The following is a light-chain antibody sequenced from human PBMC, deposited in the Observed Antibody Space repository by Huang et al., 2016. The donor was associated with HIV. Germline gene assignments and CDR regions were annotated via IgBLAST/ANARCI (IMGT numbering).Light chain of an antibody. CDR1: QSVIYVSNNKNY. Sequence: DIVMTQSPDSLAVSLGERAAINSKSSQSVIYVSNNKNYLARYQQKPGQTPTLRIYWASPREPGVPERFNGSGSGTDVTLTISSLQTEDVAVYYCQQYFSTSLTFGGGTKVEIK. V-gene: IGKV4-1*01. CDR3: QQYFSTSLT. CDR2: WAS. J-gene: IGKJ4*01.